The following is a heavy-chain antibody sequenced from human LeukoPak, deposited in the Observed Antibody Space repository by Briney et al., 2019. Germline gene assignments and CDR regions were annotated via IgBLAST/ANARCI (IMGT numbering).Heavy chain of an antibody. V-gene: IGHV3-23*01. CDR1: EFTFSSYA. D-gene: IGHD2-15*01. CDR2: ISGSGGST. J-gene: IGHJ4*02. Sequence: GGSLRPSCAASEFTFSSYAMSWVRQAPGKGLEWVSAISGSGGSTYYGDSVKGRFTISRDNSKNTLDLQMNSLRAEDTAIYYCAKEPSCSGGSCYYFDYWGQGTLDTVSS. CDR3: AKEPSCSGGSCYYFDY.